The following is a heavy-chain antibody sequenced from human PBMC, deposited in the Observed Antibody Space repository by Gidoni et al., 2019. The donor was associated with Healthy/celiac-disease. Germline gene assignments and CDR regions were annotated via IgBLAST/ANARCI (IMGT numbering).Heavy chain of an antibody. CDR3: AKAHYDFWSGYYSPLPYYYYGMDV. V-gene: IGHV3-30*18. J-gene: IGHJ6*02. D-gene: IGHD3-3*01. CDR2: ISYDGSNK. Sequence: QVQLVESGGGVVQPGRSLRLSCAASGFTFSRYGMHWVRQAPGKGLEWVAVISYDGSNKYYADSVKGRFTISRDNSKNTLYLQMNSLRAEDTAVYYCAKAHYDFWSGYYSPLPYYYYGMDVWGQGTTVTVSS. CDR1: GFTFSRYG.